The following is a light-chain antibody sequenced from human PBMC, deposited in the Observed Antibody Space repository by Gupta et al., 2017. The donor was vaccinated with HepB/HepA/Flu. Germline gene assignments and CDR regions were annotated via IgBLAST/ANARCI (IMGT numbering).Light chain of an antibody. CDR3: QQSDSNPYT. V-gene: IGKV1-39*01. CDR2: AAS. CDR1: QRISSY. J-gene: IGKJ2*01. Sequence: IQMTQSPSSLSASVGDRVTITCRASQRISSYLNWYQQKPGKAPKLLIYAASSLQSGVPSRFSGSGSGTDFTLTISSLQPEDFATYYCQQSDSNPYTFGQGTKLEIK.